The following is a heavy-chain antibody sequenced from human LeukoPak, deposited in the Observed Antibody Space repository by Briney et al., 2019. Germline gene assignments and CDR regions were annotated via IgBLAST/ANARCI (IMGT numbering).Heavy chain of an antibody. CDR3: ARDNRLNWFDP. J-gene: IGHJ5*02. CDR2: ISYSGST. V-gene: IGHV4-38-2*02. Sequence: PSETLSLTCIVSGDSISSNYYWDWIRQPPGKGLDWIGSISYSGSTNYNPSLKSRVTISVDTSKNQFSLKLSSVTAADTAVYYCARDNRLNWFDPWGQGTLVTVSS. CDR1: GDSISSNYY. D-gene: IGHD1-14*01.